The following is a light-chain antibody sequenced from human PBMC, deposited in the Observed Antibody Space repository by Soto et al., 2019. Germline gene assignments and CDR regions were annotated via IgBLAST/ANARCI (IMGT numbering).Light chain of an antibody. CDR2: DAS. J-gene: IGKJ5*01. CDR1: QSVSSY. CDR3: QQRSNWPSIT. V-gene: IGKV3D-20*02. Sequence: EIVLTQSPGTLSLSPGERATLSCRASQSVSSYLAWYQQKRGQAPRLLIYDASSRATGIPDRFSGSGSGTDFTLTISRLEPEDFAVYYCQQRSNWPSITFGQGTRLEIK.